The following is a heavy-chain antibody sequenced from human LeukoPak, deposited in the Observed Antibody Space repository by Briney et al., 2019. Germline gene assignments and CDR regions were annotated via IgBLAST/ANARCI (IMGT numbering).Heavy chain of an antibody. D-gene: IGHD6-13*01. V-gene: IGHV3-11*04. CDR3: ARYEHQYSSSWLDY. J-gene: IGHJ4*02. CDR1: GFTFSDYY. CDR2: ISSSGSTI. Sequence: GGSLRLSCADSGFTFSDYYMSWIRQAPGKGLEWVSYISSSGSTIYYADSVKGRFPISRDNAKNSLYLQMNSLRAENPAVYYCARYEHQYSSSWLDYWGQGTLVTVSS.